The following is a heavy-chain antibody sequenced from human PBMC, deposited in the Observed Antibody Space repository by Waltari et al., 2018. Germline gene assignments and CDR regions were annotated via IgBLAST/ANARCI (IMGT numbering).Heavy chain of an antibody. CDR3: ATVRWLLPKGLDY. J-gene: IGHJ4*02. Sequence: QVQLVQSGAEVKKPGDSGKASCKVSGSTITELTMHGVRQAPGKGLEWIGGFDPEDGETIYAQKFQGRVTMTEDTSTDTAYMELSSLRSEDTAVYYCATVRWLLPKGLDYWGQGTLVTVSS. D-gene: IGHD3-22*01. CDR2: FDPEDGET. V-gene: IGHV1-24*01. CDR1: GSTITELT.